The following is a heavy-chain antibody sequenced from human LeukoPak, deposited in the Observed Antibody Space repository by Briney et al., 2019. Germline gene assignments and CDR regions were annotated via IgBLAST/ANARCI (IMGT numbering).Heavy chain of an antibody. J-gene: IGHJ4*02. CDR2: ISGSGGST. D-gene: IGHD3-10*01. V-gene: IGHV3-23*01. CDR3: VWFGEFFDY. CDR1: GGSISSSSYY. Sequence: PSETLSLTCTVSGGSISSSSYYWGWIRQPPGKGLEWVSAISGSGGSTYYADSVKGRFTISRDNSKNTLYLQMNSLRAEDTAVYYCVWFGEFFDYWGQGTLVTVSS.